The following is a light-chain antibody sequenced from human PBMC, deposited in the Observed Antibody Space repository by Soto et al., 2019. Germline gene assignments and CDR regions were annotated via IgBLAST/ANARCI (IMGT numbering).Light chain of an antibody. CDR1: QSVSSY. CDR2: DAS. Sequence: EIVMTQSPVTLSVSPGERATLSCRASQSVSSYLAWYQQKPGQAPRLLIYDASNRATGIPARFSGSGSGTDFTLTISSLEPEDFAVYYCQQRSNWPPFTFGPGTRLEIK. J-gene: IGKJ5*01. CDR3: QQRSNWPPFT. V-gene: IGKV3-11*01.